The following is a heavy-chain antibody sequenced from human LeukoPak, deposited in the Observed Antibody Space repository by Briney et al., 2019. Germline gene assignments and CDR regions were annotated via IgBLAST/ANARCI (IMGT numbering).Heavy chain of an antibody. CDR1: GFTFNNYW. CDR2: IKQDESEK. Sequence: GGSLRLSCAASGFTFNNYWMTWVRQAPGGGLGWVANIKQDESEKYYVDSVKGRFTISRDNAKNSVYLQMNGLRAEDTAVYYCARVRSGSLYNYYYMDVWGTGTTVTVSS. J-gene: IGHJ6*03. V-gene: IGHV3-7*01. D-gene: IGHD3-10*01. CDR3: ARVRSGSLYNYYYMDV.